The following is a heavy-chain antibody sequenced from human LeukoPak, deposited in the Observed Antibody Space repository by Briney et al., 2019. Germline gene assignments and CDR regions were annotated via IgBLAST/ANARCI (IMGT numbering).Heavy chain of an antibody. D-gene: IGHD3-22*01. CDR2: INPNSGGT. V-gene: IGHV1-2*04. Sequence: GASVKVSCKASGYTFTSYGISWVRQAPGQGLEWMGWINPNSGGTNYAQKFQGWVTMTRDTSISTAYMELSRLRSDDTAVYYCAGGLYYYDAFDIWGQGTMVTVSS. J-gene: IGHJ3*02. CDR3: AGGLYYYDAFDI. CDR1: GYTFTSYG.